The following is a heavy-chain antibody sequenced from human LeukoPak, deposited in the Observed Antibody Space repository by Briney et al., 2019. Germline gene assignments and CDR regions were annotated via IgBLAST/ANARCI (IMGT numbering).Heavy chain of an antibody. CDR2: ISAYNGNT. Sequence: ASVKVSCKASGYTFTSYGISWVRQAPGQGLEWMGWISAYNGNTNYAQKLQGRVTMTTDTSTSTAYMELRSLRSDDTAVYYCARDTPYYYGSGSSQAYFDYWGQGILVTVSS. D-gene: IGHD3-10*01. CDR1: GYTFTSYG. V-gene: IGHV1-18*01. J-gene: IGHJ4*02. CDR3: ARDTPYYYGSGSSQAYFDY.